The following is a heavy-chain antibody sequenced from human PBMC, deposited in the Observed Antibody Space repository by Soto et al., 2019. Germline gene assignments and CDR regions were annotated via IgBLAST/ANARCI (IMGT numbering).Heavy chain of an antibody. D-gene: IGHD1-26*01. J-gene: IGHJ5*02. CDR2: ISNSGTII. CDR1: GFIFSDYY. Sequence: QVRLVASGGVLVKPGESLRLSCAASGFIFSDYYMSWIRQAPGKGLECISYISNSGTIIYYADSVKGRFTISSDNAKNSLFLQMNSLRAEETAVYYCARGATSLDPWGQVTLVTVS. V-gene: IGHV3-11*01. CDR3: ARGATSLDP.